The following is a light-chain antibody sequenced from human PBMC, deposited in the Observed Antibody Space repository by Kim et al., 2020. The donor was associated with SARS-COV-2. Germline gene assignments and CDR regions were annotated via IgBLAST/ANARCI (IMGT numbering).Light chain of an antibody. CDR2: TST. J-gene: IGLJ3*02. CDR1: DSNIGSDP. CDR3: SARDDSVNGWV. V-gene: IGLV1-44*01. Sequence: GQSVTISCSGTDSNIGSDPVSWFQHVPGNPPKLIIHTSTRRPSGVPDRFSASKSGTSASLAIGGLQSEDEADYYCSARDDSVNGWVFGGGTKVTVL.